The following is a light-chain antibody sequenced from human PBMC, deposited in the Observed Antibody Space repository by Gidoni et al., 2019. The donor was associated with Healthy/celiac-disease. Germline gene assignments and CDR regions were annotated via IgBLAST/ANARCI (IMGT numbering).Light chain of an antibody. CDR3: SAWDDSLNGWV. J-gene: IGLJ3*02. V-gene: IGLV1-44*01. CDR1: SSNIGINT. Sequence: QSVLTQPPSASRTPGQRVTISCSGSSSNIGINTVNWYQQLPGTAPRLLIYSNYQRPAGPPDRLYGSTSGTSAYLVISGLSSVDEADYYCSAWDDSLNGWVFGGGTKLTVL. CDR2: SNY.